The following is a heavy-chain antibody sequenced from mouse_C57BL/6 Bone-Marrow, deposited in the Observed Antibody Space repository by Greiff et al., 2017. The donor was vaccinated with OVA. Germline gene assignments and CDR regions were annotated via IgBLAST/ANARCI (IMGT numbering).Heavy chain of an antibody. J-gene: IGHJ1*03. Sequence: EVQLQQSGAELVRPGASVQLSCTASGFNIKDDYMHWVKQRPEQGLEWIGWIDPENGDTEYASKFQGKATITADTSSNTAYLQLSSLTSQDTAVYYCTTSYGSSYRYFDVWGTGTTVTVSS. CDR1: GFNIKDDY. CDR2: IDPENGDT. D-gene: IGHD1-1*01. V-gene: IGHV14-4*01. CDR3: TTSYGSSYRYFDV.